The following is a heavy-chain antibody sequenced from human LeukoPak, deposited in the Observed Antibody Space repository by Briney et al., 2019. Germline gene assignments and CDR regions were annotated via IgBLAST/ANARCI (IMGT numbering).Heavy chain of an antibody. CDR1: GFTSNSYA. J-gene: IGHJ6*03. CDR2: IYSGGST. Sequence: GGSLRLSCAASGFTSNSYAMYWVRQAPGKGLEWVSVIYSGGSTYYADSVKGRFTISRDNSKNTLYLQMGSLRAEDMAVYYCARGGYYYYYYMDVWGKGTTVTISS. CDR3: ARGGYYYYYYMDV. V-gene: IGHV3-66*02.